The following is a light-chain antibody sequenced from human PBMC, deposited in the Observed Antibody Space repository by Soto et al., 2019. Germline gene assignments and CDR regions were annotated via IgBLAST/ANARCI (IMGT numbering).Light chain of an antibody. V-gene: IGLV8-61*01. CDR2: STN. J-gene: IGLJ1*01. CDR3: GLYVGSGISPDV. CDR1: SCSVSTSYY. Sequence: QTVVTQEPSVSVSPGGTVTLTCGWSSCSVSTSYYPSWYQQTPGQAPRTLIYSTNTRSSVVPDRFSGSILGNNAALTITGAQADDESDYYCGLYVGSGISPDVFGTGTKVTVL.